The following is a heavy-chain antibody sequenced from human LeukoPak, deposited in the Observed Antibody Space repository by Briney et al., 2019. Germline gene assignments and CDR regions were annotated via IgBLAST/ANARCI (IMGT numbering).Heavy chain of an antibody. V-gene: IGHV4-39*02. CDR3: ARDRGAATFDY. CDR1: GGSLSSSSTSY. D-gene: IGHD1-26*01. CDR2: MNYGGTS. J-gene: IGHJ4*02. Sequence: SETLSLTCTVSGGSLSSSSTSYWGWIRQPPGKGLEWIGSMNYGGTSHYNPSLKSRVTISVDTSKKHFSLKLSSVTAADTAVYYCARDRGAATFDYWGQGTLVTISA.